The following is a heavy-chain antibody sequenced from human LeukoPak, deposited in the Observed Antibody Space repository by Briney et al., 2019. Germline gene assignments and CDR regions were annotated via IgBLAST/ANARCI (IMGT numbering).Heavy chain of an antibody. CDR3: ARGMHYDSWSGYYFDY. CDR1: GYTFTSYY. J-gene: IGHJ4*02. CDR2: INPSGGST. V-gene: IGHV1-46*01. D-gene: IGHD3-3*01. Sequence: GASVKVSCKASGYTFTSYYIHWVRQAPGQGLEWMGIINPSGGSTSYAQKFQGRVTMTRDTSTSTVYMELSSLRSEDTAVYYCARGMHYDSWSGYYFDYWGQGTLVTVSS.